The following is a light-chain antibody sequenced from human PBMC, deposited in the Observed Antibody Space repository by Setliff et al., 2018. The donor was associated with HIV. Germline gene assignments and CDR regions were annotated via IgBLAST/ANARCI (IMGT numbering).Light chain of an antibody. CDR1: SSNIGSNY. V-gene: IGLV1-47*01. CDR3: AAWDDSLSALL. Sequence: QSVLTQAPSASGTPGQRVTISCSGSSSNIGSNYVYWYQQLPGTAPKLLIYRNDQRPSGVPARFSGSKSGASASLAISGLRSEDGADYSCAAWDDSLSALLFGGGTKGTVL. J-gene: IGLJ2*01. CDR2: RND.